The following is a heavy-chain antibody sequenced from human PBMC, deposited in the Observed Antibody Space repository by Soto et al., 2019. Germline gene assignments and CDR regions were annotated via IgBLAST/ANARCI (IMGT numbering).Heavy chain of an antibody. J-gene: IGHJ4*02. CDR3: ARTIGAAYYFDF. Sequence: QVQLQESGPGLVKPSETLSLTCNVSGDSMTKYYWSWIRQPAGKGLEWIGRVSTSGSTNYNPSLKSRATMSIDTSNNHFSLSLKSVTAADTAVYYCARTIGAAYYFDFWGQGALVTVSS. CDR1: GDSMTKYY. CDR2: VSTSGST. V-gene: IGHV4-4*07. D-gene: IGHD6-13*01.